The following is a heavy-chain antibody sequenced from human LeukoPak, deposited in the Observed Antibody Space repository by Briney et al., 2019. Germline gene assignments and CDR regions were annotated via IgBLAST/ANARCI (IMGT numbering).Heavy chain of an antibody. D-gene: IGHD1-14*01. CDR2: VYRSGSA. J-gene: IGHJ4*02. CDR3: ARAPHTSPTDYYFDF. CDR1: GDSVTSDNFY. Sequence: SETLSLTCNVSGDSVTSDNFYWAWMRQPPGKGPEWIGTVYRSGSAYHNPSLKSRLTISIDTSKNQFSLKLTSVTAADTALYFCARAPHTSPTDYYFDFWGPGTLVTVSS. V-gene: IGHV4-39*07.